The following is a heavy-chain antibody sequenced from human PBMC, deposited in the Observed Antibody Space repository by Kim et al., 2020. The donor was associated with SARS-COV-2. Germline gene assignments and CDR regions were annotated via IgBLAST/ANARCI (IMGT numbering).Heavy chain of an antibody. V-gene: IGHV3-33*06. CDR1: GFTFSNYA. J-gene: IGHJ5*02. CDR3: AKDIRGDSSGYFDL. D-gene: IGHD3-22*01. CDR2: IWNSGRVQ. Sequence: GGSLRLSCAASGFTFSNYAIHWVRQAPGKGLEWVALIWNSGRVQNYADFVKGRFTISRDNSKNTVYLQMNSLRAEDTAVYYCAKDIRGDSSGYFDLWGQGTLVTVSS.